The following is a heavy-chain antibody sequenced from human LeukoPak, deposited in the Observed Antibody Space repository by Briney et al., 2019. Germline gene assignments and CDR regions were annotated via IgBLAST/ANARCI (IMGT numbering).Heavy chain of an antibody. Sequence: SETLSLTCTVSGGSISSSSYYWGWIRQPPGKGLEWIGSIYYSGSTYYNPSLKSRVTISVDTSKNQFSLKLGSVTAADTAVYYCATLVRGYSYGTDYWGQGTLVTVSS. V-gene: IGHV4-39*01. CDR3: ATLVRGYSYGTDY. D-gene: IGHD5-18*01. CDR2: IYYSGST. J-gene: IGHJ4*02. CDR1: GGSISSSSYY.